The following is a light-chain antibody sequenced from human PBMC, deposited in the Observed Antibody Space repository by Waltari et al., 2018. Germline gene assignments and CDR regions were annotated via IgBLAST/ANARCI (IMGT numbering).Light chain of an antibody. CDR1: QSVTSR. J-gene: IGKJ4*01. V-gene: IGKV1-5*03. Sequence: DIQTTQSPSTLSASVGNSVTITCRASQSVTSRFAWYQQKPGKAPKLLIYRASALESGVSARFSGSGSGTEFTLTITGLQPDDFATYYCQQYSSYSTFGGGTKVEIK. CDR3: QQYSSYST. CDR2: RAS.